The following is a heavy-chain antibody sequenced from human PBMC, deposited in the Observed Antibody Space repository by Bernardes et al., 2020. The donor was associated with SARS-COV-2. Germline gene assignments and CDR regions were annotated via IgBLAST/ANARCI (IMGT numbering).Heavy chain of an antibody. D-gene: IGHD2-2*01. Sequence: GGSLRLSCAASGFTFNTHWMRWVRQAPGKGLECVASINQDGSHADYVDSVKGRFTISRDNAKNSLYLQMNGLRVEDTALYYCAREPSRRADLWGQGTLVTVSS. CDR2: INQDGSHA. V-gene: IGHV3-7*01. CDR3: AREPSRRADL. J-gene: IGHJ5*02. CDR1: GFTFNTHW.